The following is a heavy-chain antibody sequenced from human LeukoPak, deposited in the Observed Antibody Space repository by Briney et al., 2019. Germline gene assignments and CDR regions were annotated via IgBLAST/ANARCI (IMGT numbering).Heavy chain of an antibody. V-gene: IGHV3-73*01. J-gene: IGHJ3*02. CDR2: IRSRANTYAT. D-gene: IGHD3-22*01. CDR3: AKGIVVVISGNAFDI. CDR1: GFTFSGSA. Sequence: PGGSLRLSCAASGFTFSGSAIHWVRQASGKGLEWVGRIRSRANTYATAYAASVKGRFTISRDDSKNTAYLQMNSPRAEDTAVYYCAKGIVVVISGNAFDIWGQGTMVTVSS.